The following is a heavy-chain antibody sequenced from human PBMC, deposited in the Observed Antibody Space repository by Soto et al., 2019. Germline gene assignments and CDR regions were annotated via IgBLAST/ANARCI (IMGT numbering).Heavy chain of an antibody. CDR3: GRDSQNSTDWQRFDS. CDR1: GYNFTNYA. V-gene: IGHV1-18*01. J-gene: IGHJ4*02. CDR2: VNTYNGNP. Sequence: QVQLVQSGVEVKKPGASVKVSCKASGYNFTNYAISWMRQAPGRGLEWMGWVNTYNGNPNYAQIFQGRVTMTTDTSTGTAYMELRSLNSDDSAVYYYGRDSQNSTDWQRFDSWGQGTLVTVSS. D-gene: IGHD3-9*01.